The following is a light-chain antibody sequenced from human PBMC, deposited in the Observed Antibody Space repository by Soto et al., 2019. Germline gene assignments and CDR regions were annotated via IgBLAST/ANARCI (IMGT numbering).Light chain of an antibody. CDR2: TAS. CDR3: QQYYNYPLT. Sequence: ATRMTQSPSSLSASTGDRVTIACRASQDIGSFLAWYQQRPGRAPKLLIYTASTLQSGVPSRFSGSGSGTDFTLTIAGLQSEDFATYYCQQYYNYPLTGGGGTKVEIK. CDR1: QDIGSF. V-gene: IGKV1-8*01. J-gene: IGKJ4*01.